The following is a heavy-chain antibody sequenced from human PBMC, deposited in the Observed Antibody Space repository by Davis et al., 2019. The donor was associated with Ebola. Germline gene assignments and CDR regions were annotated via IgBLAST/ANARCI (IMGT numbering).Heavy chain of an antibody. CDR2: MNAGNGNR. CDR1: GGAFGTYS. Sequence: AASVKVSCKASGGAFGTYSISWLRQAPGQRLEWMGWMNAGNGNREYSEKFEDKITLTADTSASTANMELGSLTSEDTALYYCAREGDYIWSLQHWGQGTLLSVSS. J-gene: IGHJ1*01. D-gene: IGHD3-16*01. V-gene: IGHV1-3*01. CDR3: AREGDYIWSLQH.